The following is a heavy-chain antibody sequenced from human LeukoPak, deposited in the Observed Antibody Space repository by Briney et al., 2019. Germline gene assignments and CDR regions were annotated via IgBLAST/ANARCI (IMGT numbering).Heavy chain of an antibody. CDR2: ISGSGDST. CDR1: GFTFSSYA. Sequence: GGSLRLSCAASGFTFSSYAMSWVRQAPGKGLEWVSGISGSGDSTYYADSVKGRFTISRDNSKNTLYLQMNSLRAEDTAVYYCAKTCRYCSSTSCYNYWGQGTLVTVSS. D-gene: IGHD2-2*02. V-gene: IGHV3-23*01. J-gene: IGHJ4*02. CDR3: AKTCRYCSSTSCYNY.